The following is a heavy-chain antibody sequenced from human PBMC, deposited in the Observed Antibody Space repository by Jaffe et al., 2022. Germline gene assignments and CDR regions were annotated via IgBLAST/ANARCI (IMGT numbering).Heavy chain of an antibody. D-gene: IGHD4-17*01. CDR2: INAGNGNT. CDR1: GYTFTSYA. V-gene: IGHV1-3*01. J-gene: IGHJ4*02. CDR3: ARGAYGDYWGYFDY. Sequence: QVQLVQSGAEVKKPGASVKVSCKASGYTFTSYAMHWVRQAPGQRLEWMGWINAGNGNTKYSQKFQGRVTITRDTSASTAYMELSSLRSEDTAVYYCARGAYGDYWGYFDYWGQGTLVTVSS.